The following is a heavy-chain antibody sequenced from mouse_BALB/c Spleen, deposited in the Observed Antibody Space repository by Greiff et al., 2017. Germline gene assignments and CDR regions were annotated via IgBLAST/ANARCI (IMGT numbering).Heavy chain of an antibody. V-gene: IGHV1-5*01. Sequence: VQLKESGTVLARPGASVKMSCKASGYTFTSYWMHWVKQRPGQGLEWIGAIYPGNSDTSYNQKFKGKAKLTAVTSTSTAYMELSSLTNEDSAVYYCTRDPDGYYVGSFDYWGQGTTLTVSS. D-gene: IGHD2-3*01. CDR2: IYPGNSDT. J-gene: IGHJ2*01. CDR3: TRDPDGYYVGSFDY. CDR1: GYTFTSYW.